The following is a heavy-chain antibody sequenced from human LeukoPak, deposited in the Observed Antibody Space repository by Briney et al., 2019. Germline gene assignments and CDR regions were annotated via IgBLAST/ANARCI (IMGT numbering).Heavy chain of an antibody. J-gene: IGHJ6*02. D-gene: IGHD3-16*01. CDR3: ARGGGLDV. V-gene: IGHV3-7*03. CDR2: INHNGNVN. Sequence: GGSLRLSCAASGFTFSSYWMNWARPAPGKGLEWVASINHNGNVNYYVDSVKGRFTISRDNAKNSLYLQMSNLRAEDTAVYFCARGGGLDVWGQGATVTVSS. CDR1: GFTFSSYW.